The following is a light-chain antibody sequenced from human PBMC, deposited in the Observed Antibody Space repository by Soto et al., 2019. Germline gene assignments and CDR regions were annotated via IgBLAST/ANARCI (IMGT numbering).Light chain of an antibody. J-gene: IGKJ5*01. CDR1: ESVSSSY. V-gene: IGKV3-20*01. CDR2: GAS. CDR3: QQHGSSPIT. Sequence: DIALTQSRDTLSLSPGERATLSCIASESVSSSYLAWYQQKPGQAPRLLIFGASSRATCIPDRFTGSGSGPDFTLTISRLEPEDFAVYYCQQHGSSPITFGQGTRLEIK.